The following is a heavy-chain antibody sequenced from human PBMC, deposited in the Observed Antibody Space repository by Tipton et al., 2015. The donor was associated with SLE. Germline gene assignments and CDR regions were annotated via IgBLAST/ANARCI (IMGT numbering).Heavy chain of an antibody. CDR3: ARGEWELLENYYGMDV. CDR2: INSDGSST. J-gene: IGHJ6*02. CDR1: GFTFSSYW. V-gene: IGHV3-74*01. Sequence: SLRLSCAASGFTFSSYWMHWVRQAPGKGLVWVSRINSDGSSTSYADSVKGRFTISRDNAKNTLYLQMNSLRAEDTAVYYCARGEWELLENYYGMDVWGQGTTVTVSS. D-gene: IGHD1-26*01.